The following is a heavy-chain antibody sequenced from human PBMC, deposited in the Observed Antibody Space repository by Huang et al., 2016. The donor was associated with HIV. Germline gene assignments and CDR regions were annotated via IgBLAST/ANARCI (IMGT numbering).Heavy chain of an antibody. D-gene: IGHD3-10*01. CDR3: ARDATKNPRGWFDP. CDR2: INHLGSP. V-gene: IGHV4-34*02. J-gene: IGHJ5*02. Sequence: QVHLQQWGAGLLKSAETLSLTCAVYGGSLGGYYWSWLRQTPGKGLEWSGEINHLGSPNYNPSLKIRVSISMDGANKQFSLKLRSISDADTAVYFCARDATKNPRGWFDPWGQGTLVTVSS. CDR1: GGSLGGYY.